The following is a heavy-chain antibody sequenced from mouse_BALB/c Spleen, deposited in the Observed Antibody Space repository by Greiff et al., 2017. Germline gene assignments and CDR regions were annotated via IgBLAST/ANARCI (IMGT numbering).Heavy chain of an antibody. Sequence: EVKLMESGPGLVKPSQSLSLTCSVTGYSITSGYYWNWIRQFPGNKLEWMGYISYDGSNNYNPSLKNRISITRDTSKNQFFLKLNSVTTEDTATYYCASYSYYFDYWGQGTTLTVSS. J-gene: IGHJ2*01. D-gene: IGHD1-1*01. V-gene: IGHV3-6*02. CDR2: ISYDGSN. CDR1: GYSITSGYY. CDR3: ASYSYYFDY.